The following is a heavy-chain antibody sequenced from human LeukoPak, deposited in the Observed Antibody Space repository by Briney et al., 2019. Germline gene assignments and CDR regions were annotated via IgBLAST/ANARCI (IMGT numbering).Heavy chain of an antibody. D-gene: IGHD3-10*01. Sequence: HSGGTLRLSRAASGLTFSSFGMSWVRQAPGKGLEWVSAISASGGSTYYADSVKGRFTISRDNSKNTLYLQMNSLRAEDTAVYYCAKNMIRGVIMSSSFDYWGQGTLVTVSS. CDR2: ISASGGST. CDR3: AKNMIRGVIMSSSFDY. J-gene: IGHJ4*02. CDR1: GLTFSSFG. V-gene: IGHV3-23*01.